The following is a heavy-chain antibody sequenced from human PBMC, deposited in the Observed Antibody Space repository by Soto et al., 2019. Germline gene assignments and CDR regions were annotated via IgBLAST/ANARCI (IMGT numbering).Heavy chain of an antibody. J-gene: IGHJ4*02. V-gene: IGHV3-33*01. Sequence: PGGSLILSCSASGFSLRSFGMHWVRQAPGKGLEWVAVMSHDGSFQFFADSVKGRFTISRDISKNTLYLQMNSLRAEDTAIYYCARDNNYYFDYWGQGTLVTVSS. CDR3: ARDNNYYFDY. CDR1: GFSLRSFG. D-gene: IGHD1-1*01. CDR2: MSHDGSFQ.